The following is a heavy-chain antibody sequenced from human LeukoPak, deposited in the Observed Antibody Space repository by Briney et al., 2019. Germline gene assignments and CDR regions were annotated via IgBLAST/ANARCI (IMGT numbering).Heavy chain of an antibody. J-gene: IGHJ6*02. Sequence: GSLRLSCAASGFTFSDYYINWIRQPPGKGLEWIGYIYYSGSTNYNPSLKSRVTISVDTSKNQFSLKLSSVTAADTAVYYCARHSDSSGYYYYYYGMDVWGQGTTVTVSS. CDR3: ARHSDSSGYYYYYYGMDV. D-gene: IGHD3-22*01. CDR2: IYYSGST. CDR1: GFTFSDYY. V-gene: IGHV4-59*08.